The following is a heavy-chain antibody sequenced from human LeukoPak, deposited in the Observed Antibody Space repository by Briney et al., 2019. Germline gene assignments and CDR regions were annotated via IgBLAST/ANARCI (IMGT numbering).Heavy chain of an antibody. CDR1: GFTFSTYT. V-gene: IGHV3-49*04. CDR3: GRGPIELWLHNGIDV. D-gene: IGHD5-18*01. Sequence: GSLRLSCAASGFTFSTYTMNWVRQAPGKGLEWVGFIRSRAYRGTTEYAASVRDRFTISRDDSKSIAYLQMNSLKIDDTAVYFCGRGPIELWLHNGIDVWGQGTTVTVSS. CDR2: IRSRAYRGTT. J-gene: IGHJ6*02.